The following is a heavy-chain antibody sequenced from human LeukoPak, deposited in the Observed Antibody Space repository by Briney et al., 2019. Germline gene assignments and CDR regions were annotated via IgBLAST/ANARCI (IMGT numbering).Heavy chain of an antibody. CDR2: INPNTGGT. CDR1: GYTFTGYY. Sequence: ASVKVSCKASGYTFTGYYMQWVRQAPGQGLKWMGRINPNTGGTNYAQKFQGRLTMTRDTSISTVYMELSRLRSDDTAVYYCARVGDGLNDAFDIWGQGTVVTVSS. D-gene: IGHD5-24*01. J-gene: IGHJ3*02. CDR3: ARVGDGLNDAFDI. V-gene: IGHV1-2*06.